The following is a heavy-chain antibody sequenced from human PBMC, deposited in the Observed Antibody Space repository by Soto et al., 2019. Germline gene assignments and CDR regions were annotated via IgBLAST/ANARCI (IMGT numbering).Heavy chain of an antibody. J-gene: IGHJ6*02. CDR2: IYYSGSS. Sequence: QVRLHESGPGLVKPSQTLSLTCSVSGGSISGDYYWSWIRQSPEKGLEWIGYIYYSGSSYSNPALQSRLSMSLDTSKNQFSLKVGSVTAADTAVYYCASSSLYGMDVWGQGTTVTVSS. CDR3: ASSSLYGMDV. CDR1: GGSISGDYY. V-gene: IGHV4-30-4*08.